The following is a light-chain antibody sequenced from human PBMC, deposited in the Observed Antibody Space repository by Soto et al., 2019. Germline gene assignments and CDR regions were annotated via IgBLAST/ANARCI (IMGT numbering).Light chain of an antibody. V-gene: IGKV1-5*01. CDR3: QQYNSYSPWT. CDR1: QSISSY. J-gene: IGKJ1*01. CDR2: DAS. Sequence: DIQMTQSPSSLSASVGDRVTITCRASQSISSYLNWYQQKPGKAPKLLIYDASSLESGVPSRFSGSGSGTEFTLTISSLQPDDFAPYYCQQYNSYSPWTFGQGTKVDIK.